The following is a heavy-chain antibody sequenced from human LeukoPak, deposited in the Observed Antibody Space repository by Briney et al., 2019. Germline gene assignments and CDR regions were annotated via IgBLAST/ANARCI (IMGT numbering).Heavy chain of an antibody. J-gene: IGHJ2*01. D-gene: IGHD1-26*01. CDR2: LTGSGGNT. CDR3: AKDGGSNSYWYFDL. Sequence: GGSLRLSCAASGFTFSSYGMHWVRQAPGKGLEWVSGLTGSGGNTYYADSVKGRFTISRDNSKNTLYLQMSSLRAEDTAVYFCAKDGGSNSYWYFDLWGRGTLVTVSS. V-gene: IGHV3-NL1*01. CDR1: GFTFSSYG.